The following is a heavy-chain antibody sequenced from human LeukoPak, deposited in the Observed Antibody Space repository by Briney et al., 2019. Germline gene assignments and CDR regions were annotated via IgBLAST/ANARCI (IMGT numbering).Heavy chain of an antibody. CDR2: IYTSGST. CDR1: GGSISSYY. V-gene: IGHV4-4*07. CDR3: ASSTVTTYYYYYYYMDV. J-gene: IGHJ6*03. Sequence: SETLSLTCTVSGGSISSYYWSWIRQPAGKGLEWIGRIYTSGSTNYNPSLKSRVTMSVDTSKNQFSLKLSSVTAADTAVYYCASSTVTTYYYYYYYMDVWGKGTTVTVSS. D-gene: IGHD4-11*01.